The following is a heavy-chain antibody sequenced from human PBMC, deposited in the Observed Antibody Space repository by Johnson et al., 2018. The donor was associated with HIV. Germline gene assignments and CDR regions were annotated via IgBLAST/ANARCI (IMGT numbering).Heavy chain of an antibody. CDR2: ISYDRSNK. J-gene: IGHJ3*02. Sequence: QVQLVESGGGVVQPGRSLRLSCAASGFTFSSYGMHWVRQAPGKGLEWVAVISYDRSNKYYVDSVKGRFTISRDNSKNTLYLQMNSLRAEDTAVYCCAKGGQWELLAAFDIWGQGTMVTVSS. D-gene: IGHD1-26*01. V-gene: IGHV3-30*18. CDR1: GFTFSSYG. CDR3: AKGGQWELLAAFDI.